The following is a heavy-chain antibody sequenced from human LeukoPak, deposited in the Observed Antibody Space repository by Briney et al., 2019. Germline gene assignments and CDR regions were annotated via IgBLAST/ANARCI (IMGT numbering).Heavy chain of an antibody. Sequence: ASVTVSSKASGYTFTSYDINWVRQATGQGREWMGWMNPNSGNTGYAQKFQGRVTMTRNTSISTAYMELSSLRSEDTAVYYCARGLATYYYGSGSIWGQGTLVTVSS. CDR1: GYTFTSYD. D-gene: IGHD3-10*01. J-gene: IGHJ4*02. V-gene: IGHV1-8*01. CDR2: MNPNSGNT. CDR3: ARGLATYYYGSGSI.